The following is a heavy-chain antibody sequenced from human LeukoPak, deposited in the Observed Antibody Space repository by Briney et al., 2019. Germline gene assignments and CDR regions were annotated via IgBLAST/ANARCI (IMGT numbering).Heavy chain of an antibody. J-gene: IGHJ6*02. CDR2: INPSGGST. CDR1: GYTFTSYY. V-gene: IGHV1-46*01. Sequence: ASVKVSCKASGYTFTSYYMHWVRQAPGQGPEWMGIINPSGGSTSYAQKFQGRVTMTRDTSTSTVYMELSSLRSEDTAVYYCARFPNTAMVMGLEYYYYGMDVWGQGTTVTVSS. D-gene: IGHD5-18*01. CDR3: ARFPNTAMVMGLEYYYYGMDV.